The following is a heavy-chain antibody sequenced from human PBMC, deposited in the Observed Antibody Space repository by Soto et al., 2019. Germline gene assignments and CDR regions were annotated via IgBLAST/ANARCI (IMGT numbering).Heavy chain of an antibody. J-gene: IGHJ4*02. CDR2: IHPSGGNT. D-gene: IGHD2-15*01. CDR3: ARLPDRSGVLYAVGY. CDR1: GYTSTSYY. Sequence: ASVKVSCKASGYTSTSYYMHWVRQAPGQRLEWMGLIHPSGGNTTYTQKFQDRITMTRDTSTSTAYMELSSLRSEDTAVYYCARLPDRSGVLYAVGYWGQRTQVTVAS. V-gene: IGHV1-46*01.